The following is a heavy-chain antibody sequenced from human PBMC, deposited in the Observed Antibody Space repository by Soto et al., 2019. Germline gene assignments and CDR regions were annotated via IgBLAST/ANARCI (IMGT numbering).Heavy chain of an antibody. J-gene: IGHJ6*02. CDR1: GFTFTSSS. V-gene: IGHV1-58*01. D-gene: IGHD3-3*01. CDR3: AAHRPDDDFWSGYTPYYFYGMDV. CDR2: IVVGSGNT. Sequence: SVKVSCKASGFTFTSSSVQWVRQARGQRLEWIGWIVVGSGNTNYAQKFQERVTITRDMSTSTAYMELSSLRSEDTAVYYCAAHRPDDDFWSGYTPYYFYGMDVWGQCTTVTVS.